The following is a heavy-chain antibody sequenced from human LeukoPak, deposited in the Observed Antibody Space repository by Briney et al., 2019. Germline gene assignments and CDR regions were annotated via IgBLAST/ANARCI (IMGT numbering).Heavy chain of an antibody. CDR2: ISGDGGST. Sequence: GGSLRLSCAASGFTFDDYAMHWVRQAPGKGLEWVSLISGDGGSTYYADSVKGRFTISRDNSKNSLYLQLNSLRTEDTAFYHCAKDYGDYYFDYWGQGTLVTVSS. CDR3: AKDYGDYYFDY. D-gene: IGHD4-17*01. J-gene: IGHJ4*02. V-gene: IGHV3-43*02. CDR1: GFTFDDYA.